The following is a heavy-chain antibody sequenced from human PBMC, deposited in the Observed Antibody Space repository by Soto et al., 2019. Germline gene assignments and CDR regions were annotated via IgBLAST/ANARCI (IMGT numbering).Heavy chain of an antibody. CDR1: GFTFSSYG. V-gene: IGHV3-33*01. J-gene: IGHJ4*02. D-gene: IGHD6-19*01. Sequence: QVQLVESGGGVVQPGRSLRLSCAASGFTFSSYGMHWVRQAPGKGLEWVAVIWYDGSNKYYADSVKGRFTISRDNSKNTLYLQMNSLRAEDTAVYYCARGVISSGWNAGDYWGQGTLVTVSS. CDR2: IWYDGSNK. CDR3: ARGVISSGWNAGDY.